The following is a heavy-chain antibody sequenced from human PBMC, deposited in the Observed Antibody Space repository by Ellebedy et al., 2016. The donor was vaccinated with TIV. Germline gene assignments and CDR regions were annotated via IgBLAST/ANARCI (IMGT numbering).Heavy chain of an antibody. CDR3: ASDGSYGDFLSPTHAFEN. CDR2: INQDGREK. D-gene: IGHD4-17*01. V-gene: IGHV3-7*01. J-gene: IGHJ3*02. Sequence: GGSLRLSCAASAFSFRSYWMTWVRQAPGKGLVCVANINQDGREKHYVDSVEGRFTISRDNAKKSLYLQMISLRAEDTAVYYCASDGSYGDFLSPTHAFENWGQGTMVIVSS. CDR1: AFSFRSYW.